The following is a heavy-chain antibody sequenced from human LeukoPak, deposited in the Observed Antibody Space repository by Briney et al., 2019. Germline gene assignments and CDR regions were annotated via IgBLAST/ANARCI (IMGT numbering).Heavy chain of an antibody. V-gene: IGHV3-23*01. CDR1: GFTLSSYT. D-gene: IGHD7-27*01. CDR3: AKDGGLWVSAHWGDS. J-gene: IGHJ4*02. CDR2: ITTSDGNT. Sequence: GESLRLSCAASGFTLSSYTMSWVRQAPGKGLEWVSTITTSDGNTYYADSVKGRFTVSRDNSKNTLFLQMNSLRAEDTAVYYCAKDGGLWVSAHWGDSWGRGTLVTVSS.